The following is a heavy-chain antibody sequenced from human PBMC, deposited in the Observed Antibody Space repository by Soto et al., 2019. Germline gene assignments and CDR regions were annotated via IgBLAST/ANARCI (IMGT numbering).Heavy chain of an antibody. V-gene: IGHV4-34*01. CDR3: ARAGRAAGTEDY. CDR1: GGSFSGYY. Sequence: QVQLQQWGAGLLKPSETLSLTCAVYGGSFSGYYWSWIRQPPGKGLEWIGEINHSGSTNYNPSLKSRVTISVDTSKNQFSPKLSSVPAADPAVYYCARAGRAAGTEDYWGQGTLVTVSS. J-gene: IGHJ4*02. D-gene: IGHD6-13*01. CDR2: INHSGST.